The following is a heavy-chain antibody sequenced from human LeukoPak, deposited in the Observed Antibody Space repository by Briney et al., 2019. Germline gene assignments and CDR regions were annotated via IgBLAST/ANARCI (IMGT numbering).Heavy chain of an antibody. V-gene: IGHV4-4*07. CDR1: GGSLSDYY. J-gene: IGHJ6*03. CDR2: IYTSGST. Sequence: SETLSLTRTVSGGSLSDYYWSWIRQPAAKKLEWIGRIYTSGSTNYNPSLKSRLTLSVDTSKNQFSPKLSTVTAADTAVYYCARARHTLSVYYLDDWGKGTTVTVSS. D-gene: IGHD2-15*01. CDR3: ARARHTLSVYYLDD.